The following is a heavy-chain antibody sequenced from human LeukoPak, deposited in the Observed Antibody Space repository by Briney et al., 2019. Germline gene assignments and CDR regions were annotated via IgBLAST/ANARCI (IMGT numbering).Heavy chain of an antibody. V-gene: IGHV4-4*09. J-gene: IGHJ6*03. CDR3: ARHYGSGSYPSGYYYMDV. CDR1: GGSISSYY. CDR2: IYTSGST. D-gene: IGHD3-10*01. Sequence: SETLSLTCTVSGGSISSYYWSWIRQPPGKGLDWIGYIYTSGSTNYNPSLKRRVTISVDTSKNQFSLKLSSVTAADTAVYYCARHYGSGSYPSGYYYMDVWGKGTTVTVSS.